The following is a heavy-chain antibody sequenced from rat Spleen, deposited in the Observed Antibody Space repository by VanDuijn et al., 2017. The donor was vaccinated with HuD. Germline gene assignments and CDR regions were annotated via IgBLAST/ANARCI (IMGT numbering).Heavy chain of an antibody. Sequence: EVQLVESGGGLVQPGRSVKLSCAASGFTFSSNWLNWIRQAPGKGLEWVASITPDGSGTYYPDTVKGRFVISKDNAKNTGYLQMNKLRSEDTAMYYCTTGGLGGRNWFAYWGKGTLVTVSS. J-gene: IGHJ3*01. V-gene: IGHV5-35*01. CDR2: ITPDGSGT. D-gene: IGHD5-1*01. CDR3: TTGGLGGRNWFAY. CDR1: GFTFSSNW.